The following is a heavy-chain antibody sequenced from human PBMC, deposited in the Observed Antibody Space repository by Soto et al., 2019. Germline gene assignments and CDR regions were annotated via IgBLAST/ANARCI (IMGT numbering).Heavy chain of an antibody. J-gene: IGHJ6*02. Sequence: QPGGSLRLSCAASGFTFSDYWMSWVRQTPEKGLEWVATIKQDGSEKYYVDSVKGRFTISRDNAKNSLYLQTNSLRAEDTAVYYCARPGRQLVSAAYYYYGMDVWGQGTTVTVSS. CDR3: ARPGRQLVSAAYYYYGMDV. V-gene: IGHV3-7*05. D-gene: IGHD6-6*01. CDR1: GFTFSDYW. CDR2: IKQDGSEK.